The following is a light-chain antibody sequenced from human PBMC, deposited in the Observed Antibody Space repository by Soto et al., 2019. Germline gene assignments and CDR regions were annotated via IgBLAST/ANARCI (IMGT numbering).Light chain of an antibody. CDR3: QQYSNWPPWT. V-gene: IGKV3-15*01. CDR2: GAS. CDR1: QSVSTN. J-gene: IGKJ1*01. Sequence: IVMTQSPATLSVSPGQRATLSCRASQSVSTNLAWYQQKPGQAPRLLIYGASTRATGIRARFSGSGSGTEFTLTISGLQSDDFAVYYCQQYSNWPPWTFGQGTRVDFK.